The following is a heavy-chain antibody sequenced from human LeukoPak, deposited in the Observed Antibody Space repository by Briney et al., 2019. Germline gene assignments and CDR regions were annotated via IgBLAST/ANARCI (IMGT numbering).Heavy chain of an antibody. CDR2: INNSGGA. D-gene: IGHD4-17*01. CDR1: GGSFSDYF. J-gene: IGHJ6*02. CDR3: ARGFYGDDGPEDYYGLDV. Sequence: PSETLSLTCAVYGGSFSDYFCNWIRQSPGKGLEWIGEINNSGGANYNPSLKSRVSILVDTSKKQFSLRLNSVTAADTAVYYCARGFYGDDGPEDYYGLDVWGQGTTVTVSS. V-gene: IGHV4-34*01.